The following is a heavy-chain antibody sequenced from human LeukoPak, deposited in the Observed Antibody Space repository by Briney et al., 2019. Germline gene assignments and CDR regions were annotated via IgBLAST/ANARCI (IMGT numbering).Heavy chain of an antibody. CDR2: MSSDSTRS. Sequence: GGSLRLSCEASGFTFSGYWMHWVRQAPGKGLVWVSRMSSDSTRSSHADSVKGRFTISRDNAKKMVYLQMNSLRVEDSAVYYCARGYESDIVVVPAAIWGQGTTVTVSS. CDR1: GFTFSGYW. D-gene: IGHD2-2*01. V-gene: IGHV3-74*01. J-gene: IGHJ6*02. CDR3: ARGYESDIVVVPAAI.